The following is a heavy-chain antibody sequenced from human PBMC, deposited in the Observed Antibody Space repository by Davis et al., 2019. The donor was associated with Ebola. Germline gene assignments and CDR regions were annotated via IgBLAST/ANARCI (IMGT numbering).Heavy chain of an antibody. CDR3: AEDPVAGRFGN. CDR1: AFNFITSA. D-gene: IGHD6-19*01. CDR2: IFLGSGNT. J-gene: IGHJ5*02. Sequence: SVQVSCKASAFNFITSALQWVRQTRGERLEWLGWIFLGSGNTESAQRFQERVTITRDMSTSTVYLELRRLRSDDTAVYYCAEDPVAGRFGNWGQGTLVSVAP. V-gene: IGHV1-58*01.